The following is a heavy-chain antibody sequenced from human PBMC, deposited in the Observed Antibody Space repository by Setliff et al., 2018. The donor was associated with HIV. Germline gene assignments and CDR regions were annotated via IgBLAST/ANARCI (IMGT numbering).Heavy chain of an antibody. V-gene: IGHV1-2*02. CDR1: GYTFTGYY. CDR3: AKDLVYYDSSGDLDY. CDR2: INPNNGGT. D-gene: IGHD3-22*01. J-gene: IGHJ4*02. Sequence: ASVKVSCKASGYTFTGYYMHWVRQAPGQGLEWMGWINPNNGGTNYAQKFQGRVTMTRDTSISTAYMELSRLRSDDTAVYYCAKDLVYYDSSGDLDYWGQGTLVTVSS.